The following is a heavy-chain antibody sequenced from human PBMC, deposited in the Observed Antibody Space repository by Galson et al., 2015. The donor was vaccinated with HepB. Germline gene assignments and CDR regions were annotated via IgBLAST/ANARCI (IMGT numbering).Heavy chain of an antibody. V-gene: IGHV3-30*18. Sequence: SLRLSCAASGFTFSSYGMHWVRQAPGKGLEWVAVISYDGSNKYYADSVKGRFTISRDNSKNTLYLQMNSLRAEDTAVYYCAKDPGGRWELLLAFDIWGQGTMVTVSS. CDR2: ISYDGSNK. J-gene: IGHJ3*02. CDR1: GFTFSSYG. D-gene: IGHD2-15*01. CDR3: AKDPGGRWELLLAFDI.